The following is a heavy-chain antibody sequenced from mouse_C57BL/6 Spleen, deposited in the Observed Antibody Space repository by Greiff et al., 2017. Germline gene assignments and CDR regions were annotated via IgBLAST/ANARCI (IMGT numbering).Heavy chain of an antibody. D-gene: IGHD2-4*01. V-gene: IGHV1-78*01. Sequence: QVQLQQSDAELVKPGASVKISCKVSGYTFTDHTIHWIKQRPEQGLEWIGYLYPRDGSTKYNEKFKCKATLTADKSSSTAYMQLNSLTSKDSAVYFCAAEGVDYDEGDWYFDFWGTGTTVTVSS. CDR3: AAEGVDYDEGDWYFDF. CDR2: LYPRDGST. CDR1: GYTFTDHT. J-gene: IGHJ1*03.